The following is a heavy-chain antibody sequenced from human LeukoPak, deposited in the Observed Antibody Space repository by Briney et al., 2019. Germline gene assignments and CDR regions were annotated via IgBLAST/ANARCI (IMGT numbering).Heavy chain of an antibody. CDR1: GFTFSSYT. V-gene: IGHV3-21*01. CDR3: ARHRCAGGSCYLDAFDI. D-gene: IGHD2-15*01. CDR2: ISSSSSYI. Sequence: GGSLRLSCAASGFTFSSYTMNWVRQAPGKGLEWVSSISSSSSYIYYADSVKGRFTISRDNAKNSLYLQMNSLRAEDTAVYYCARHRCAGGSCYLDAFDIWGQGTMVTVSS. J-gene: IGHJ3*02.